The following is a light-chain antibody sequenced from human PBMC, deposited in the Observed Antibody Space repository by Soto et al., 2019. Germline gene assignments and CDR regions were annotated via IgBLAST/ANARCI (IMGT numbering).Light chain of an antibody. V-gene: IGKV3-20*01. CDR3: QQCGSSST. J-gene: IGKJ5*01. CDR2: GAS. Sequence: EVVLTQSPGTLSFSPGERSTLSFRASQTFSNSFLSWFQQIPGQAPRPLIYGASMRATGIPDRFSGSGSGTDFTLTISRLEPEDFAVYYCQQCGSSSTFGQGTRLEI. CDR1: QTFSNSF.